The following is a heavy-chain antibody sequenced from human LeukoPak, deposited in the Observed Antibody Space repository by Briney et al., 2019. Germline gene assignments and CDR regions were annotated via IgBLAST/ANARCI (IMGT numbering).Heavy chain of an antibody. D-gene: IGHD2-21*01. CDR3: ARDDCGVTCYPGGY. Sequence: ASVKVSCKVSGYTLTELSMHWVRQAPGKGLEWMGGFDPEDGETIYAQKFQGRVTMTEDTSTDTAYMELSSLTSEDTALYYCARDDCGVTCYPGGYWGQGTLVTVSS. CDR1: GYTLTELS. J-gene: IGHJ4*02. V-gene: IGHV1-24*01. CDR2: FDPEDGET.